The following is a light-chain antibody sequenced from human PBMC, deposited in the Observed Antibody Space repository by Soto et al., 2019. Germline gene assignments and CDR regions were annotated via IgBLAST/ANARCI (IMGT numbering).Light chain of an antibody. CDR1: QTISSR. CDR2: KAT. CDR3: QQYNEFQYT. J-gene: IGKJ2*01. V-gene: IGKV1-5*03. Sequence: DIQMTQSPSSLSASVGDRVTITCRASQTISSRLAWYQQKPGQAPKLLIYKATNLQTGVASRFSGSGSGTEFSLHISSLQPDDFAVYYCQQYNEFQYTFGQGTRLDI.